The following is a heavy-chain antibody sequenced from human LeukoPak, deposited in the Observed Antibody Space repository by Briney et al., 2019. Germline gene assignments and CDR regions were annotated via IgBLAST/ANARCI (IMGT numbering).Heavy chain of an antibody. CDR2: IYSGGST. Sequence: GGSLRLSCAASGFTVSSNYMSWVRQAPGKGLEWVSVIYSGGSTHYADSVKGRFTISRDNSKDTLYLQMNSLRAEDTAVYYCARAPGIRPYSDYWGQGTLVTVSS. V-gene: IGHV3-66*01. CDR3: ARAPGIRPYSDY. CDR1: GFTVSSNY. J-gene: IGHJ4*02. D-gene: IGHD3-10*01.